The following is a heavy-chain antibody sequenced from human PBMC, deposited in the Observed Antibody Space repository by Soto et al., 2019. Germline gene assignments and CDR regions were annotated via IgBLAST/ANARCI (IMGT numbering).Heavy chain of an antibody. Sequence: ASGKVSCKASAVTYRRYAISWVGQAKGQGLEWMGGIIPIFGTANYAQKFQGRVTITADESTSTAYMELSSLRSEDTAVYYCARDWAYCGGDCYSGHVNDDAFDIWGQGTMVTV. CDR1: AVTYRRYA. CDR3: ARDWAYCGGDCYSGHVNDDAFDI. J-gene: IGHJ3*02. CDR2: IIPIFGTA. V-gene: IGHV1-69*01. D-gene: IGHD2-21*02.